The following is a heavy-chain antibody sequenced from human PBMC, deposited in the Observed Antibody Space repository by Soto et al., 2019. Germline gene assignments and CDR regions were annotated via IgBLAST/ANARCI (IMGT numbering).Heavy chain of an antibody. V-gene: IGHV1-3*01. CDR2: INAGNGKT. CDR1: GFTFTDYA. Sequence: ASVKVSCKXSGFTFTDYAIHWVRQAPGQGLEWMGWINAGNGKTKYSQNFQGRFTITRDTSATTTYLDVSSLRSEDTAVYFCARGILTGYYFDYWGQGTLVTVSS. D-gene: IGHD3-9*01. CDR3: ARGILTGYYFDY. J-gene: IGHJ4*02.